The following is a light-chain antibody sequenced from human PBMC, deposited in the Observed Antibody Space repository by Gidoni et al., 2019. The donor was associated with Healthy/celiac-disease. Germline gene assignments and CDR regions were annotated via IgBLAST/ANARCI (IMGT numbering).Light chain of an antibody. CDR3: MQALQTPFT. CDR1: QSLLHSNGYNY. J-gene: IGKJ3*01. Sequence: DIVMTQSPLSLPVTPGEPASISCRSSQSLLHSNGYNYWDWYLQKPGQSPQLLIYLGSTRASGVPDRFSGSGSGTDFTLKISRVEAEDVGVYYCMQALQTPFTFGPGTKVDIK. V-gene: IGKV2-28*01. CDR2: LGS.